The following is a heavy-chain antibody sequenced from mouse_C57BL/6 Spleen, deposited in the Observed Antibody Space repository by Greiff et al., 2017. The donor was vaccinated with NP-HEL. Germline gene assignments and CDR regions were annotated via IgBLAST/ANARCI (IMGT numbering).Heavy chain of an antibody. Sequence: QVQLQQPGAELVMPGASVKLSCKASGYTFTSYWMHWVKQRPGQGLEWIGEIDPSDSYTNYNQKFKGKSTLTVDKSSSPAYMQLSSLTSEDSAVYYCARGDYGSLYYFDYWGQGTTLTVSS. D-gene: IGHD1-1*01. CDR3: ARGDYGSLYYFDY. CDR1: GYTFTSYW. J-gene: IGHJ2*01. CDR2: IDPSDSYT. V-gene: IGHV1-69*01.